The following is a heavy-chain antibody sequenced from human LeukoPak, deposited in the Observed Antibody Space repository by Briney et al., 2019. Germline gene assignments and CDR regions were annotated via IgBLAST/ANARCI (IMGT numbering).Heavy chain of an antibody. J-gene: IGHJ5*02. Sequence: PSETLSLTCTVSGGSISSHYWSWIRRPPGKGLEWIGYIYYSGSTNYNPSLKSRVTISVDTSKNQFSLKLSSVTAADTAVYYCARDTSNWFDPWGQGTLVTVSS. CDR3: ARDTSNWFDP. CDR2: IYYSGST. V-gene: IGHV4-59*11. CDR1: GGSISSHY.